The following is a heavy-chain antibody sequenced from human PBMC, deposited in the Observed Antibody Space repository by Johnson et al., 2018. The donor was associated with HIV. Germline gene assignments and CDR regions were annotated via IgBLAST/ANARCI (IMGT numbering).Heavy chain of an antibody. V-gene: IGHV3-30-3*01. D-gene: IGHD3-10*01. Sequence: QVQLVESGGGLVQPGRSLRLSCAASGFTFDDYAMHWVRQAPGKGLEWVAVISYDGSNKYYADSVKGRFTISRDNSKNTLYLQMNSLRAEDTAVYYCARAHYGSGSLDIWGQGTMVTVSS. CDR3: ARAHYGSGSLDI. CDR1: GFTFDDYA. CDR2: ISYDGSNK. J-gene: IGHJ3*02.